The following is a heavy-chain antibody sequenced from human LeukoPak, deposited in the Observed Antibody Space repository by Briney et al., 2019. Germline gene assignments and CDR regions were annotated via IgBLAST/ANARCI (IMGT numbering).Heavy chain of an antibody. CDR2: IIPIFGTA. CDR1: GGTFSSYA. J-gene: IGHJ4*02. CDR3: ARASRGYTYGCCYFDY. V-gene: IGHV1-69*05. D-gene: IGHD5-18*01. Sequence: SSVKVSCKASGGTFSSYAISWVRQAPGQGLEWMGRIIPIFGTANYAQKFQGRVTITTDESTSTAYMELSSLRSEDTAVYYCARASRGYTYGCCYFDYWGQGTLVTVSS.